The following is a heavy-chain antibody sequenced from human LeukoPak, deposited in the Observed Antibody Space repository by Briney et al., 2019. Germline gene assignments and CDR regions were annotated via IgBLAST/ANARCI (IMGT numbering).Heavy chain of an antibody. D-gene: IGHD3-10*01. V-gene: IGHV3-7*01. CDR3: ARELPTGTDYFDY. J-gene: IGHJ4*02. CDR2: IKQDGSEK. CDR1: GFTFNNYW. Sequence: GGSLRLSCVASGFTFNNYWMGWVRQAPGKGLEWVANIKQDGSEKFYVDSVTGRFTISRDNAKNSLYLQMHSLRAEDTAVYYCARELPTGTDYFDYWGQGTLVTVSS.